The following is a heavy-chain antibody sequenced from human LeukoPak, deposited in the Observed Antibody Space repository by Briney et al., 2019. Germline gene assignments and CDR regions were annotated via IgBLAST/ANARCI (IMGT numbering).Heavy chain of an antibody. CDR3: ARDQSIAAAGTHYYYGMDV. J-gene: IGHJ6*02. D-gene: IGHD6-13*01. Sequence: ASVKVSCKASGYTFTSYYMHWVRQAPGQGLEWMGIINPSGGSTSYAQKFQGRVTMTRDTSTSTVYMELSSLRSEDTAVYYCARDQSIAAAGTHYYYGMDVWGQGTTVTVSS. V-gene: IGHV1-46*01. CDR2: INPSGGST. CDR1: GYTFTSYY.